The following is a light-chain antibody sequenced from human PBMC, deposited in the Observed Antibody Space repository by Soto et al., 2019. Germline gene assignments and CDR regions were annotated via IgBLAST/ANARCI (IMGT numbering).Light chain of an antibody. CDR2: GAS. CDR1: QSVSSSY. Sequence: ELVLTHSPGTLSLSPGERATLSCRASQSVSSSYLAWYQQKPGQAPRLLIYGASSRATGIPVRFSGSGSGTDFTLNISRLEPEDLAVYYCQQYGRSPLFGGGTKVEIK. V-gene: IGKV3-20*01. J-gene: IGKJ4*01. CDR3: QQYGRSPL.